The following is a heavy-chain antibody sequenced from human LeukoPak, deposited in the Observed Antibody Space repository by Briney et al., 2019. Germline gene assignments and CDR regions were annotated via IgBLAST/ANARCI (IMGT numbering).Heavy chain of an antibody. CDR1: GGSISSGDYY. V-gene: IGHV4-30-4*01. J-gene: IGHJ4*02. D-gene: IGHD6-19*01. Sequence: PSETLSLTCTVSGGSISSGDYYWSWIRQPPGKGLGWIGNIYYSGNTYNNPSLKSRVSISVDTSKNQLSLKVSSVTAADTAVYYCASGYSSGWDGPNYFDYWGQGTLVTVSS. CDR3: ASGYSSGWDGPNYFDY. CDR2: IYYSGNT.